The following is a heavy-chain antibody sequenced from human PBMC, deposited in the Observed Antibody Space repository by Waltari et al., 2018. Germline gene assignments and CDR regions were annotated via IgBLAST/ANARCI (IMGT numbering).Heavy chain of an antibody. CDR1: GFTFSSYA. D-gene: IGHD1-26*01. J-gene: IGHJ4*02. V-gene: IGHV3-30-3*01. CDR2: ISYDGSNK. CDR3: ARAGGSYSFDY. Sequence: QVQLVESGGGVVQPGRSLRLSCAASGFTFSSYAMHWVRHAPGKGLEWVAVISYDGSNKYYADSVKGRFTISRDNSKNTLYLQMNSLRAEDTAVYYCARAGGSYSFDYWGQGTLVTVSS.